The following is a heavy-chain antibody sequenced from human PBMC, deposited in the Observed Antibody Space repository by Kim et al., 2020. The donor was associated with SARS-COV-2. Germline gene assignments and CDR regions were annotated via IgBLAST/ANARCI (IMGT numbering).Heavy chain of an antibody. D-gene: IGHD6-13*01. CDR1: GITFSTYW. J-gene: IGHJ4*02. V-gene: IGHV3-7*04. CDR3: ARVGSSSWYFDY. CDR2: IKQDGSEK. Sequence: GSLRLSCAASGITFSTYWMTWVRQAPGKGLEWVANIKQDGSEKYYVDSVKGRFTISRDNAKNSLYLQMNSLRAEDTAVYYCARVGSSSWYFDYWGQGTL.